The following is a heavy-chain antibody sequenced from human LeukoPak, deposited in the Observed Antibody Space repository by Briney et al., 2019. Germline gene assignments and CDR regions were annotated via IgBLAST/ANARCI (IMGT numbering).Heavy chain of an antibody. CDR3: ARYLNWGSASAFDI. V-gene: IGHV4-59*01. D-gene: IGHD7-27*01. CDR1: GDSISSYY. CDR2: IYYGGST. J-gene: IGHJ3*02. Sequence: SETPSLTCTVSGDSISSYYWIWIRQPPGKGLEWIGYIYYGGSTNYNPSLKSRVTISVDTSKNQFSLKLISVTAADTAVYYCARYLNWGSASAFDIWGQGTIVTVSS.